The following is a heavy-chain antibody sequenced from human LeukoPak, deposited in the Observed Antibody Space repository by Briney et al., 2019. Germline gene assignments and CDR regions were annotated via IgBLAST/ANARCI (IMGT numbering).Heavy chain of an antibody. D-gene: IGHD2-2*02. V-gene: IGHV1-69*01. CDR3: ARVEVVPAAIAWFDP. CDR1: GGTLSSYA. Sequence: SVKVSCKASGGTLSSYAISGVRQAPGQGLDWMGGIIPIFGTANYAQKFQGRVTITADESTSTAYMELSSLRSEDTAVYYCARVEVVPAAIAWFDPWGQGTLVTVSS. J-gene: IGHJ5*02. CDR2: IIPIFGTA.